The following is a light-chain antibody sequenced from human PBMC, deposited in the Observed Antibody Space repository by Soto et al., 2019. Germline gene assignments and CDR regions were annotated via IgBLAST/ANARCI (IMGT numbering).Light chain of an antibody. CDR1: QSVRSY. CDR2: GAS. J-gene: IGKJ1*01. CDR3: QQYGSSGT. Sequence: PSQSVRSYLAWYQQKPGQAPRLLIYGASSRATGIPDRFSGSGSGTDFTLTISRLEPEDFAVYYCQQYGSSGTFGQGTKVDIK. V-gene: IGKV3-20*01.